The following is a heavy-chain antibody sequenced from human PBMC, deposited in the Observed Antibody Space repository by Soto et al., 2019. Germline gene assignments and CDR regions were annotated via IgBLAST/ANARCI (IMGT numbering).Heavy chain of an antibody. V-gene: IGHV3-21*01. D-gene: IGHD3-10*01. CDR2: ISSSSSYI. Sequence: EVQLVESGGGLVKPGGSLRLSCAASGFTFSSYSMNSVRQSPGKGLEWVSSISSSSSYIYYADSVKGRFTISRDNAKNSLYLQMNSLRAEDTAVYYCARVVSPDYYADYWGQGTLVTVSS. CDR1: GFTFSSYS. J-gene: IGHJ4*02. CDR3: ARVVSPDYYADY.